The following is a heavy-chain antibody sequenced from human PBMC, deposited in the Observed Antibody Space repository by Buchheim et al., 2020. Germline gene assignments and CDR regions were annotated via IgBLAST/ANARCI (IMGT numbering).Heavy chain of an antibody. Sequence: QLQLQESGPGLVKPSETLSLTCTVSGGSISSYYWSWIRQPPGKGLEWIGYIYSSGSTYYNPSLKSRVTISVETSKNQFPLKLSSVTAADTAVYYCAREDYYDSSLIDYWGQGTL. CDR1: GGSISSYY. J-gene: IGHJ4*02. CDR3: AREDYYDSSLIDY. CDR2: IYSSGST. D-gene: IGHD3-22*01. V-gene: IGHV4-59*06.